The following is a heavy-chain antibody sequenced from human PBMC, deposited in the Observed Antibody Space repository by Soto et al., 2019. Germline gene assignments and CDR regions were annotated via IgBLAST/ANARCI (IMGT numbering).Heavy chain of an antibody. Sequence: GGSLRLSCAASGFTFSSYAMSWVRQAPGKGLEWVSAISGSGGSTYYADSVKGRFTISRDNSKNTLYLQMNSLRAEDTAVYYCAKDLYDSYYDSSGYYFDYWGQGTLVTVSS. V-gene: IGHV3-23*01. D-gene: IGHD3-22*01. CDR2: ISGSGGST. CDR1: GFTFSSYA. J-gene: IGHJ4*02. CDR3: AKDLYDSYYDSSGYYFDY.